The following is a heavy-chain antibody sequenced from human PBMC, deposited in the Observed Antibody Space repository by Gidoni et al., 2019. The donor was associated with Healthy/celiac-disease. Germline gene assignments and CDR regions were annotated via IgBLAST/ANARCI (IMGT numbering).Heavy chain of an antibody. Sequence: EVQLLESGGGLVQPGGSLRLSCAASGFTFSSYAMSWVRQGPGKGLEWVSAISGSGGSTYYADSGKGRFTISRDNAKNTLYLQMNSLRAEDTAVYYCAKDRAYSNGDYWGQGTLVTVSS. J-gene: IGHJ4*02. CDR1: GFTFSSYA. CDR3: AKDRAYSNGDY. V-gene: IGHV3-23*01. D-gene: IGHD4-4*01. CDR2: ISGSGGST.